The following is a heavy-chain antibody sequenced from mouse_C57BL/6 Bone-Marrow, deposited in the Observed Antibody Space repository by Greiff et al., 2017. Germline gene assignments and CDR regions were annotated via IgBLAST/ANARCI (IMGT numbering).Heavy chain of an antibody. V-gene: IGHV1-85*01. Sequence: VQLQQSGPELVKPGASVKLSCKASGYTFPSYDINWVKQRPGQGLEWIGWIYPRDGSTKYNEKFKGKATLTVDTSSSTAYMELHCLTSEDAAVYFCARRKLLRSSLFDYWGQGTTLTVSS. CDR2: IYPRDGST. CDR1: GYTFPSYD. CDR3: ARRKLLRSSLFDY. D-gene: IGHD1-1*01. J-gene: IGHJ2*01.